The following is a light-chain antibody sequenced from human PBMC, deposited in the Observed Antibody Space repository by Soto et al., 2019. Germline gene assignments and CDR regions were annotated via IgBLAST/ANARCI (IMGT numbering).Light chain of an antibody. CDR3: AAWDDSLNGHVL. CDR2: SND. Sequence: QSALTQPPSASGTPGQTVSISCSGTSSNIGVNSVSWYQHLPGAAPKLLIHSNDQRPSGVPVRFSGFKSGTSASLAISGLQSEDEADYYCAAWDDSLNGHVLFGGGTKLTVL. V-gene: IGLV1-44*01. CDR1: SSNIGVNS. J-gene: IGLJ2*01.